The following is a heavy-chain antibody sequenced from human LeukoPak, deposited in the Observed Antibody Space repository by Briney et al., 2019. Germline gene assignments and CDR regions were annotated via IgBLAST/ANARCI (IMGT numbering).Heavy chain of an antibody. CDR1: GFTFSSYE. J-gene: IGHJ4*02. D-gene: IGHD4-23*01. CDR3: AARFGYGGNSADY. Sequence: QSGGSLRLSCAASGFTFSSYEMNWVRQAPGKGLEWVSYISSSGSTIYYADSVKGRFTISRDNAKNSLYLQMNSLRAEDTAVYYCAARFGYGGNSADYWGQGTLVTVSS. CDR2: ISSSGSTI. V-gene: IGHV3-48*03.